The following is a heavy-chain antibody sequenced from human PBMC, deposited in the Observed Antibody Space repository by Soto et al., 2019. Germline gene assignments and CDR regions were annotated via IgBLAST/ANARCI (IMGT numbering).Heavy chain of an antibody. V-gene: IGHV3-23*01. CDR3: AKSKDSGWYDPFFDS. J-gene: IGHJ4*02. Sequence: EVQLLESGGGLVQPGGSLRLSCAASGFTFSSYAMSWVRQAPGKGLEWVSAISGSGGSTYYADSVKGRFTISRDSSKNTLYLQMNSLRDDDKAVYYCAKSKDSGWYDPFFDSWGQGTLVTVSS. CDR1: GFTFSSYA. CDR2: ISGSGGST. D-gene: IGHD6-19*01.